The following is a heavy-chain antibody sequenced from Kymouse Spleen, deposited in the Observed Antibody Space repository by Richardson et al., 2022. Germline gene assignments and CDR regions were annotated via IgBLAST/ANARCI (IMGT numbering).Heavy chain of an antibody. CDR3: TRRSSGWPDYGMDV. CDR1: GFTFSGSA. Sequence: EVQLVESGGGLVQPGGSLKLSCAASGFTFSGSAMHWVRQASGKGLEWVGRIRSKANSYATAYAASVKGRFTISRDDSKNTAYLQMNSLKTEDTAVYYCTRRSSGWPDYGMDVWGQGTTVTVSS. J-gene: IGHJ6*02. D-gene: IGHD6-19*01. CDR2: IRSKANSYAT. V-gene: IGHV3-73*02.